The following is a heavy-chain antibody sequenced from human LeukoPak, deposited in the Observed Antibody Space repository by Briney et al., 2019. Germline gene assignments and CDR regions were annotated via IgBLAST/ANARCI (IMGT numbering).Heavy chain of an antibody. Sequence: GGSLRLSCAASGFTFSSYDMHWVRQATGKGLEWVSAIGTAGDTYYPGSVKGRFTISRENAKNSLYLQMNSLRAEDTAVYYCAREDSNYYYYYGMDVWGQGTTVTVS. CDR2: IGTAGDT. J-gene: IGHJ6*02. CDR1: GFTFSSYD. D-gene: IGHD4-11*01. V-gene: IGHV3-13*01. CDR3: AREDSNYYYYYGMDV.